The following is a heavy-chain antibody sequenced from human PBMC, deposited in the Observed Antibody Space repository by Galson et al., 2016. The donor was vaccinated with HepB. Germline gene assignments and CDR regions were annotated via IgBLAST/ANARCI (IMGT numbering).Heavy chain of an antibody. CDR3: AKGRYCGGDCYSSDY. CDR2: ISGGGVST. CDR1: GLTFSSYA. D-gene: IGHD2-21*02. J-gene: IGHJ4*02. Sequence: SLRLSCAASGLTFSSYAMNWVRQAPGKGLQWVSGISGGGVSTHCADSVKGRFTISRDNSKNTLYLQMNSLRAEDTAVYYCAKGRYCGGDCYSSDYWGQGTLVTVSS. V-gene: IGHV3-23*01.